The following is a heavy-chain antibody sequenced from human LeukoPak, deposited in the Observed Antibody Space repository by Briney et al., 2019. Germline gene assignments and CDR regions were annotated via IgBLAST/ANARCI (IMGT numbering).Heavy chain of an antibody. CDR1: GYSLSELS. CDR2: FDPESGKR. Sequence: ASVKVSCKVSGYSLSELSMEWVRQAPGKGLEWVGGFDPESGKRLYAQKFQGRVTMTEDTSTNTAYIEVTSLTSDDTAVYFCATRWLPVALDPWGQGTLVTVSS. D-gene: IGHD3-22*01. CDR3: ATRWLPVALDP. J-gene: IGHJ5*02. V-gene: IGHV1-24*01.